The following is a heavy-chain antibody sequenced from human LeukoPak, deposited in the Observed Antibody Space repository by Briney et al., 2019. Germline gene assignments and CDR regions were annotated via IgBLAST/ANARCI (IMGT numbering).Heavy chain of an antibody. CDR2: ISSSSSTI. J-gene: IGHJ4*02. CDR3: ARAPYGGNSDY. V-gene: IGHV3-48*04. CDR1: GFTFSSYS. D-gene: IGHD4-23*01. Sequence: PGGSLRLSCAASGFTFSSYSMNWVRQAPGKGLEWVSYISSSSSTIYYADSVKGRFTISRDNAKNSLYLQMNSLRAEDTAVYYCARAPYGGNSDYWGQGTLVTVSS.